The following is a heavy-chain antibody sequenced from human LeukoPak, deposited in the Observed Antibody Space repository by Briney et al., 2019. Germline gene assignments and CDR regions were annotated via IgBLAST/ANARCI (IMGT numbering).Heavy chain of an antibody. J-gene: IGHJ4*02. D-gene: IGHD5-24*01. Sequence: SETLSLTCTVYGGSFSGYYWSWIRQPPGKGLEWIGEINHSGSTNYNPSLKSRVTISVDTSKNQFSLKLSSVTAADTAVYYCAGASRDGYNSIFDYWGQRTLVTVSS. V-gene: IGHV4-34*01. CDR3: AGASRDGYNSIFDY. CDR1: GGSFSGYY. CDR2: INHSGST.